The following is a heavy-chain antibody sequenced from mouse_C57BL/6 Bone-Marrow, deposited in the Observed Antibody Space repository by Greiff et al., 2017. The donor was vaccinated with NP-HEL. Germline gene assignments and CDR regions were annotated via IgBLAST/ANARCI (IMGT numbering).Heavy chain of an antibody. V-gene: IGHV1-22*01. CDR3: ARDYYYGSRGPWYFDV. CDR2: INPNNGGT. Sequence: EVQLQQSGPELVKPGASVKMSCKASGYTFTDYNMHWVKQSHGKSLEWIGYINPNNGGTSYNQKFKGKATLTVNKSSSTAYMELRSLTSEDSAVYYCARDYYYGSRGPWYFDVWGTGTTVTVSS. J-gene: IGHJ1*03. CDR1: GYTFTDYN. D-gene: IGHD1-1*01.